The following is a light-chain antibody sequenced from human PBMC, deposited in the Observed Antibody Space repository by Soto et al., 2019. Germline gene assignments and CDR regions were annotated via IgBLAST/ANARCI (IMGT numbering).Light chain of an antibody. CDR2: GAS. J-gene: IGKJ1*01. Sequence: EIVITQSPATLSVSPGERATLSCRASQSANSDLAWYQQKPGQSPRLLIYGASTRATGIPARFTGSGSGTEFTLTISSLQSEDFAVYYCQQYNKWPPWTFGQGTKVDIK. CDR1: QSANSD. V-gene: IGKV3-15*01. CDR3: QQYNKWPPWT.